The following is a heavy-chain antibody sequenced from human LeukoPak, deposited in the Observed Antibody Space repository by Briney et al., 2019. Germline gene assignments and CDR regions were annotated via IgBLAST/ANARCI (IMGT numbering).Heavy chain of an antibody. D-gene: IGHD1-26*01. V-gene: IGHV3-66*01. CDR3: AREELTDYYYYMDV. J-gene: IGHJ6*03. CDR2: IYSGGST. Sequence: GGSLRLSCAASGFTVSSNYMSWVRQAPGKGLEWVSVIYSGGSTYYADPVKGRFTISRDNSKNTLYLQMNSLRAEDTAVYYCAREELTDYYYYMDVWGKGTTVTVSS. CDR1: GFTVSSNY.